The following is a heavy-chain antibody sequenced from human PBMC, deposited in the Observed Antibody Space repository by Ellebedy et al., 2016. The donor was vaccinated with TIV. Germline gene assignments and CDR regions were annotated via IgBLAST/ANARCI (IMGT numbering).Heavy chain of an antibody. J-gene: IGHJ4*02. Sequence: RFTVSRDDSKNSLYLEMNSLKTEDTALYYCTAGEQGSGSHDYWGQGTLVTVSS. D-gene: IGHD2-15*01. V-gene: IGHV3-72*01. CDR3: TAGEQGSGSHDY.